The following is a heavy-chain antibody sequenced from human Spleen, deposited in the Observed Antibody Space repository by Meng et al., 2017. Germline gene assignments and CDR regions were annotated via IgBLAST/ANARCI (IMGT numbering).Heavy chain of an antibody. J-gene: IGHJ6*02. D-gene: IGHD3-9*01. CDR1: GGSIGNNY. CDR2: IYASGST. Sequence: AETLSLTCTVSGGSIGNNYWSWIRQPAGEGLEWIGRIYASGSTNYNPSLKSRVTMSVDTSKKQFSLKLSSVTAADTAVYYCARDMNYDPLTGQYYYYGMDVWGQGTTVTVSS. V-gene: IGHV4-4*07. CDR3: ARDMNYDPLTGQYYYYGMDV.